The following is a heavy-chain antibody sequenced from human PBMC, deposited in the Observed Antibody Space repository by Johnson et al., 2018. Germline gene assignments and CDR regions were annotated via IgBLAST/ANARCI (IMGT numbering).Heavy chain of an antibody. CDR2: IGSAGDT. J-gene: IGHJ3*02. D-gene: IGHD5-18*01. Sequence: VQLVQSGGGLVQPGGSLRLSCAASGFTFSSYDMHWVRQVTGKGLEWVSAIGSAGDTYYPGSVKGRFTISRENAKNSLYLQMNSLRAGDTGVYYCARARGATAMGGDALDIWGQGTMVTVSS. CDR1: GFTFSSYD. V-gene: IGHV3-13*01. CDR3: ARARGATAMGGDALDI.